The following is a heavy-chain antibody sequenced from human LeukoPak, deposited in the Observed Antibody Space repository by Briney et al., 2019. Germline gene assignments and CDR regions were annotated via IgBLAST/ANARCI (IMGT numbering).Heavy chain of an antibody. CDR2: IKQSGST. J-gene: IGHJ4*02. CDR3: ARHWTYYDYVWGSYRPYYFDY. Sequence: PTETLSLTCAVYGRSFSGYYWGWIRQPPGEGLGWSGEIKQSGSTNYHPSLKNRLNISVDTSNNQFPLKLSSLTAADTAVYYCARHWTYYDYVWGSYRPYYFDYWGQGTLVTVSS. CDR1: GRSFSGYY. D-gene: IGHD3-16*02. V-gene: IGHV4-34*01.